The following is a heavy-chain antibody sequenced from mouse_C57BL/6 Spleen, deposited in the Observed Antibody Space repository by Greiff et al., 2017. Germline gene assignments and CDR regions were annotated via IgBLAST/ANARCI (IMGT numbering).Heavy chain of an antibody. CDR2: IYPSDGYT. CDR1: GYTFTSYW. J-gene: IGHJ4*01. CDR3: ASRLRDYYAMDD. Sequence: VQLQQPGAELVMPGASVKLSCKASGYTFTSYWMHWVKQRPGQGLEWIGEIYPSDGYTNYNQKFKGKSTLTVDKSSSTAYMQLSSLTSEDSAVYYCASRLRDYYAMDDWGQGTSVTVSS. D-gene: IGHD1-1*01. V-gene: IGHV1-69*01.